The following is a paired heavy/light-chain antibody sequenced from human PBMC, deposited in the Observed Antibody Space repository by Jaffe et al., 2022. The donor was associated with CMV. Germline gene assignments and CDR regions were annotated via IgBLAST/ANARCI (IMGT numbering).Light chain of an antibody. CDR1: SSDVGDYNY. J-gene: IGLJ2*01. CDR2: DVS. CDR3: SSYRSSSRVV. Sequence: QSALTQPASVSGSPGQSITISCTGTSSDVGDYNYVSWYQQHPGKAPKLMIYDVSNRPSGVSNRFSGSKSGNTASLTISGLQAEDEADYYCSSYRSSSRVVFGGGTKLTVL. V-gene: IGLV2-14*03.
Heavy chain of an antibody. J-gene: IGHJ6*03. D-gene: IGHD4-17*01. CDR1: GGSISSYY. CDR3: ASRTDTVDRVHYYYYMDV. CDR2: IYYSGST. V-gene: IGHV4-59*08. Sequence: QVQLQESGPGLVKPSETLSLTCTVSGGSISSYYWSWIRQPPGKGLEWIGYIYYSGSTNYNPSLKSRVTISVDTSKNQFSLKLSSVTAADTAVYYCASRTDTVDRVHYYYYMDVWGKGTTVTVSS.